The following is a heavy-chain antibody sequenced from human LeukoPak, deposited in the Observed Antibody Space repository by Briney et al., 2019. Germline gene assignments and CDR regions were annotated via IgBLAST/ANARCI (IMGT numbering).Heavy chain of an antibody. D-gene: IGHD1-26*01. CDR3: ARHSRTYYDYDY. Sequence: SETLSLTCTVSGGSISSYYWSWIRQPPGKGLEWIGYIYYSGSTSYNPSLQSRVTISVDTSKNQFSLKLNSVTAADTAVYYCARHSRTYYDYDYWGQGTLVTVSS. V-gene: IGHV4-59*08. J-gene: IGHJ4*02. CDR1: GGSISSYY. CDR2: IYYSGST.